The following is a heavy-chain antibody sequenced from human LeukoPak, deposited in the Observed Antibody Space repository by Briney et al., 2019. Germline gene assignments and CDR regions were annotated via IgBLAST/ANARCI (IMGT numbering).Heavy chain of an antibody. D-gene: IGHD2-15*01. V-gene: IGHV4-39*01. CDR3: ASFYCSGGSCYQYFSYYYMDV. CDR1: GDSISGSSYY. J-gene: IGHJ6*03. Sequence: SETLSLTCTVSGDSISGSSYYWCWIRQPPGKGLEWIGSIYYSGSTYYNLSLQSRVTISVDTSKNQFSLKLNSVTAADTAVYYCASFYCSGGSCYQYFSYYYMDVWGKGTTVTISS. CDR2: IYYSGST.